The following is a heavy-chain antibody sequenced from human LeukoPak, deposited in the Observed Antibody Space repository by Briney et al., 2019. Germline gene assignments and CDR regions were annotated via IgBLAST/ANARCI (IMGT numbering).Heavy chain of an antibody. D-gene: IGHD4-17*01. CDR2: IGTAGDT. CDR1: GFTFSSSD. CDR3: SRLRSAAFDI. V-gene: IGHV3-13*01. J-gene: IGHJ3*02. Sequence: GGSLRLSCVASGFTFSSSDMHWVRQATGKGLEWVSAIGTAGDTYYPGSVKGRFTISRENAKNSLYLQMNSLRVGDTAVYYCSRLRSAAFDIWGQGTMVTVSS.